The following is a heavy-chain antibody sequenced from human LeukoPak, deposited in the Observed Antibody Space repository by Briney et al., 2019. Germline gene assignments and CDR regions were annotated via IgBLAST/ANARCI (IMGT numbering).Heavy chain of an antibody. J-gene: IGHJ4*02. CDR2: ISYDGSNK. CDR1: GFTLSSYG. D-gene: IGHD3-3*01. Sequence: PGRSLRLSCAASGFTLSSYGMHWVRQAPGKGLEWVAVISYDGSNKYYADSVKGRFTISRDNSKNTLYLQMNSLRAEDTALYYCAKDIPPLTVGYYFDYWGQGTLVTVSS. CDR3: AKDIPPLTVGYYFDY. V-gene: IGHV3-30*18.